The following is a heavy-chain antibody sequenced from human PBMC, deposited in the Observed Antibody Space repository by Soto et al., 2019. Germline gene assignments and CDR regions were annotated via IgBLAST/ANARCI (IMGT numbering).Heavy chain of an antibody. CDR1: GGTFSSYA. D-gene: IGHD2-15*01. CDR2: IIPIFGTA. Sequence: VQLVQSGAEVKKPGSSVKVSCKASGGTFSSYAISWVRQAPGQGLEWMGGIIPIFGTANYAQKFQGRVTIIADESTSTAYMELSSLRSEDTAAYYCARSSSLGVVVVAATPDYYYYGMDVWGQGTTVTVSS. CDR3: ARSSSLGVVVVAATPDYYYYGMDV. J-gene: IGHJ6*02. V-gene: IGHV1-69*12.